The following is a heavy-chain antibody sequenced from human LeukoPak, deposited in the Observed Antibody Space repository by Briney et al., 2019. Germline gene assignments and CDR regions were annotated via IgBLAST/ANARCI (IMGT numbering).Heavy chain of an antibody. V-gene: IGHV3-23*01. CDR1: GFTFTKCA. D-gene: IGHD6-19*01. CDR3: AGDRNSDWYSPLDY. J-gene: IGHJ4*02. Sequence: PGGSLRLSCVASGFTFTKCAMSWIRQAPGKGLEWVAIISATGDTAYYADSVKGRFTIFRDNSRNTVYMQMDSLRAEDTAIYYCAGDRNSDWYSPLDYWGQGSQVTVSP. CDR2: ISATGDTA.